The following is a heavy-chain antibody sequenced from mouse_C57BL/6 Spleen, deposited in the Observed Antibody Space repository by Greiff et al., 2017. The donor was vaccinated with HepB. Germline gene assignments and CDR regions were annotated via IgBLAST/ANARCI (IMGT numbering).Heavy chain of an antibody. Sequence: QVQQQQPGAELVRPGSSVKLSCKASGYTFTSYWMHWVKQRPIQGLEWIGNIDPSDSETHYNQKFKDKATLTVDKSSSTAYMQLSSLTSEDSAVYYCARVGPSYYGNFDYWGQGTTLTVSS. CDR3: ARVGPSYYGNFDY. J-gene: IGHJ2*01. CDR2: IDPSDSET. D-gene: IGHD2-1*01. V-gene: IGHV1-52*01. CDR1: GYTFTSYW.